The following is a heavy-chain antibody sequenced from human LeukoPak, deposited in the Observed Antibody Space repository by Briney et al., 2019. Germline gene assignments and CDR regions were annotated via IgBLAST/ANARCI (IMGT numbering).Heavy chain of an antibody. CDR2: ISAYNGNT. Sequence: ASVKVSCKATGYTFTSYGITWVRQAPGQGLEWLGWISAYNGNTNYAQKFQGRVTKTTDTSTSTAYMELRSLRSDDTAVYYCARRGGKNYGDYVLYYYYMDVWGKGTTLTVSS. V-gene: IGHV1-18*01. D-gene: IGHD4-17*01. J-gene: IGHJ6*03. CDR1: GYTFTSYG. CDR3: ARRGGKNYGDYVLYYYYMDV.